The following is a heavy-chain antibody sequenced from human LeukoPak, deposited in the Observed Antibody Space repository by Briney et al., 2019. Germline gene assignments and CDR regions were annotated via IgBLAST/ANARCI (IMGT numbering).Heavy chain of an antibody. V-gene: IGHV4-30-2*05. J-gene: IGHJ4*02. D-gene: IGHD1/OR15-1a*01. CDR3: ARSLDNWNTRGGGGIGF. CDR1: GGSISSGGYS. CDR2: IYYSGST. Sequence: SQTLSLTCAVSGGSISSGGYSWSWIRQPPGKGLEWIGYIYYSGSTYYNPSLKSRVTISVDTSKNQFSLKLSSVTAADTAVYYCARSLDNWNTRGGGGIGFWGQGTLVTVSS.